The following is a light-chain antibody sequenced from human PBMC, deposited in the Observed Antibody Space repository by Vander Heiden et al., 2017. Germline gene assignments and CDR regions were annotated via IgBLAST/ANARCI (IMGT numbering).Light chain of an antibody. Sequence: DIQMTQSPSSLSASVGARVTITCRASQSISSYLNWYQQKPGKAPKLLIYAASSLQSGVPSRFSGSGPGTDFTLTISSLQPEDFATYYCQQSYSTPQLTFGGGTKVEIK. V-gene: IGKV1-39*01. CDR1: QSISSY. CDR2: AAS. CDR3: QQSYSTPQLT. J-gene: IGKJ4*01.